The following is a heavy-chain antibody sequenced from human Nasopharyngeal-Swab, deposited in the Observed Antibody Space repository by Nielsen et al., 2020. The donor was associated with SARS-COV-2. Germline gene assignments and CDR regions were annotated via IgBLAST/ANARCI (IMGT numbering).Heavy chain of an antibody. V-gene: IGHV3-21*01. J-gene: IGHJ6*03. CDR2: ISSSSSYI. CDR3: ARDRTNDYYYYMDV. Sequence: GGSLRLSCAASGFTFSSYWMNWVRQAPGKGLEWVSSISSSSSYIYYADSVKGRFTISRDNAKNSLYLQMNSLRAEDTAVYYCARDRTNDYYYYMDVWGKGTTVTVSS. D-gene: IGHD1-1*01. CDR1: GFTFSSYW.